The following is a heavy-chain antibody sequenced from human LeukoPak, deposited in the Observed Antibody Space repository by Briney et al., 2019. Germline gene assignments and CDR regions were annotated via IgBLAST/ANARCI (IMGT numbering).Heavy chain of an antibody. CDR2: ISSSGSTI. CDR1: GFTFSSYE. V-gene: IGHV3-48*03. CDR3: ARDGRWLFSDS. Sequence: RTGGSLRLSCAASGFTFSSYEMNWVCQAPGKGLEWVSYISSSGSTIYYADSVKGRFTISRDNAKNSLYLQMNSLRAEDTAVYYCARDGRWLFSDSWGQGTLVTVSS. D-gene: IGHD3-22*01. J-gene: IGHJ5*01.